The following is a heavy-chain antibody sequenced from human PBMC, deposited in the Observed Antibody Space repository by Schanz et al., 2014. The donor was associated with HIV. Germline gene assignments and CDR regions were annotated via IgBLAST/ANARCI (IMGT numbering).Heavy chain of an antibody. D-gene: IGHD5-18*01. J-gene: IGHJ4*02. CDR1: GFTFSSYW. V-gene: IGHV3-7*01. Sequence: EVQLVESGGGLVQPGGSLRLSCAASGFTFSSYWMTWVRQAPGKGLEMVANMNQDGSRKYYVDSVKGRFTISRDNAKNSLYLNMYSLRAEDTAVYFCAKSNGGDTAVVQYYFDYWGQGTLVSVSS. CDR2: MNQDGSRK. CDR3: AKSNGGDTAVVQYYFDY.